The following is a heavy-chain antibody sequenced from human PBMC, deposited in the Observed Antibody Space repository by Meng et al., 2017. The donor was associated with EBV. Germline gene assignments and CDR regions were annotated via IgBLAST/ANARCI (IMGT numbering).Heavy chain of an antibody. D-gene: IGHD6-19*01. J-gene: IGHJ4*02. V-gene: IGHV1-2*06. CDR2: INPNSGGT. CDR3: ARVGIAVAGTGDY. CDR1: GYTFTGYN. Sequence: EQVVQCGGEVKKPGASVKVSCKASGYTFTGYNMHWVRQAPGQGLEWMGRINPNSGGTNYAQKFQGRVTMTRDTSISTAYMELSRLRSDDTAVYYCARVGIAVAGTGDYWGQGTLVTVSS.